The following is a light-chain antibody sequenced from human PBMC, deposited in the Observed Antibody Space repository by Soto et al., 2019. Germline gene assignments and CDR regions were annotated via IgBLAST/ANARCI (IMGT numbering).Light chain of an antibody. Sequence: EIVMTQSPATLSVSPGERVTLSCRASQSAISNLAWYQQKPGQTPRLLIYDASTRATDIPARFSVSGSGTDFTLTIISLLSEDFAVYYCHQYYKWPLTFGGGNQVEIQ. CDR2: DAS. V-gene: IGKV3-15*01. CDR1: QSAISN. J-gene: IGKJ4*01. CDR3: HQYYKWPLT.